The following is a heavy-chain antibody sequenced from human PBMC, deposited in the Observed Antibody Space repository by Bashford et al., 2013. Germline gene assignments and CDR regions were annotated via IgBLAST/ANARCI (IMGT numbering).Heavy chain of an antibody. J-gene: IGHJ4*02. D-gene: IGHD5-12*01. Sequence: SSETLSLTCTVSGGSISSGGYYWSWIRQHPGKGLEWIGYIYYSGSTYYNPSLKSLVTISVDTSKNQFSLKLSSVTAADTAVYYCARGLSGYDYDVYFDYVGPGEPWVHRLL. V-gene: IGHV4-31*01. CDR2: IYYSGST. CDR3: ARGLSGYDYDVYFDY. CDR1: GGSISSGGYY.